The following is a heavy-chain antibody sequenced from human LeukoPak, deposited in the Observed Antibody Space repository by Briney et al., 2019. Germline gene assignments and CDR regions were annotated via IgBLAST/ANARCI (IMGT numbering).Heavy chain of an antibody. D-gene: IGHD3-22*01. J-gene: IGHJ3*02. CDR1: GGSVSSSSYH. CDR2: VFYSGST. V-gene: IGHV4-39*02. CDR3: ARDPAGVYYYDSSAKSAFDI. Sequence: SETLSLTCTVSGGSVSSSSYHWGWIRQPPEKGLEWIGSVFYSGSTYYNPSLKSRVTMSVDTSKNQFSLKLSSVIAADTAVYYCARDPAGVYYYDSSAKSAFDIWGQGTMVTVSS.